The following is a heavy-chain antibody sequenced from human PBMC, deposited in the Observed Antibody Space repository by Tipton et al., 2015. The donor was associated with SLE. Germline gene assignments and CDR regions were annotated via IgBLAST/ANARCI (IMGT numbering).Heavy chain of an antibody. CDR3: ARGRIAVAGNHFDY. J-gene: IGHJ4*02. CDR1: GYSISNGFF. Sequence: GLVKPSETLSLTCDVSGYSISNGFFWGWIRQPPGKGLEVIGGVHHSGSTYYKPSLKSRVTMSMDTSSNQVSLKLTSVTAADTAVYYCARGRIAVAGNHFDYWGQGTLVTVSS. D-gene: IGHD6-19*01. CDR2: VHHSGST. V-gene: IGHV4-38-2*01.